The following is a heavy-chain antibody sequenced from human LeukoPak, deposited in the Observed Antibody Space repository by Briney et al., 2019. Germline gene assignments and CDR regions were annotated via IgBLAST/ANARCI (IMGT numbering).Heavy chain of an antibody. CDR2: IYSGGST. J-gene: IGHJ6*02. CDR1: GFTVSSNY. V-gene: IGHV3-53*01. Sequence: QPGGSLRLSCAASGFTVSSNYMSWVRQAPGKGLEWVSVIYSGGSTYYADSVKGRFTISRDNSKNTLYLQMDSLRAEDTAVYYCARAEPYYGMDVWGQGTTVTVSS. D-gene: IGHD1-14*01. CDR3: ARAEPYYGMDV.